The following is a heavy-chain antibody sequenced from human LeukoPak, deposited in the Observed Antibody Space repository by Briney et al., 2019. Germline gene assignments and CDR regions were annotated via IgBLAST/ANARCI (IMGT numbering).Heavy chain of an antibody. Sequence: SETLSLTCAVYGGSFSGYYWSWIRQPPGKGLERIGEITHSGSTNYNPSLKSRVTISVDTSKNQFSLKLSSVTAADTAVYYCARAYGSGSPIDYWGQGTLVTVSS. D-gene: IGHD3-10*01. V-gene: IGHV4-34*01. CDR2: ITHSGST. CDR3: ARAYGSGSPIDY. CDR1: GGSFSGYY. J-gene: IGHJ4*02.